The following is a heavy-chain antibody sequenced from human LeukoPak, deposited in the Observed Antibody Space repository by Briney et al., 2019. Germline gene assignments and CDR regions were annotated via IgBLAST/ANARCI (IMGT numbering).Heavy chain of an antibody. D-gene: IGHD6-13*01. J-gene: IGHJ4*02. CDR2: IGTAGDT. CDR3: ARVAAAGKGFDH. V-gene: IGHV3-13*01. Sequence: PGGSLRLSCAASGFAFGSYGMSWVRQGTGKGLEWVSAIGTAGDTYYGGSVKGRFTISRENAKNSLYLQMNSLRAGDTAVYYCARVAAAGKGFDHWGQGTLVTVSS. CDR1: GFAFGSYG.